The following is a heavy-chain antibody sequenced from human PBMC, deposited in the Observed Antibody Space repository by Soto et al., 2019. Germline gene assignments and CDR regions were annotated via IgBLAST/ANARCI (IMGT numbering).Heavy chain of an antibody. CDR2: ISSSSSTI. CDR1: GFTFSSYS. CDR3: ARDEVYGDYVFAFDI. V-gene: IGHV3-48*02. Sequence: PVGSLRLSCAASGFTFSSYSMNWVRQAPGKGLEWVSYISSSSSTIYYADSVKGRFTISRDNAKNSLYLQMNSLRDEDTAVYYCARDEVYGDYVFAFDIWGQGTMVTVSS. D-gene: IGHD4-17*01. J-gene: IGHJ3*02.